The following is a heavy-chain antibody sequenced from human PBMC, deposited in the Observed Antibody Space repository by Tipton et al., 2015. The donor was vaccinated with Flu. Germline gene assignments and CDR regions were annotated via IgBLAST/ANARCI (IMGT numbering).Heavy chain of an antibody. J-gene: IGHJ4*02. D-gene: IGHD3-10*01. CDR2: ISGSGGST. CDR1: GFTFSSYA. Sequence: SLRLSCAASGFTFSSYAMSWVRQAPGKGLEWVSAISGSGGSTYYADSVKGRFTISRDNSKNTLYLQMNSLRAEDTAVYYCAKDDYYGSGSYTALEYYFDYWGQGTLVTVSS. V-gene: IGHV3-23*01. CDR3: AKDDYYGSGSYTALEYYFDY.